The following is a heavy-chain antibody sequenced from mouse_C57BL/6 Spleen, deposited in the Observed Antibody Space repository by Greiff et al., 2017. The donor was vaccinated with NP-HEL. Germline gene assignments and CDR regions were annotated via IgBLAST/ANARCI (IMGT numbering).Heavy chain of an antibody. CDR3: ARGARMVTTGFDY. V-gene: IGHV1-64*01. Sequence: QVQLQQPGAELVKPGASVKLSCKASGYTFTSYWMHWVKQRPGQGLEWIGMIHPNSGSTNYNEKFKSKATLTVDKSSSTAYMQLSSLTSEDSAVYYCARGARMVTTGFDYWGQGTTLTVSS. D-gene: IGHD2-2*01. CDR2: IHPNSGST. J-gene: IGHJ2*01. CDR1: GYTFTSYW.